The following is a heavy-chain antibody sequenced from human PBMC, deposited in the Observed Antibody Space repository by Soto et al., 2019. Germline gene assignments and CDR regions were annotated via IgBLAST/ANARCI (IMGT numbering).Heavy chain of an antibody. CDR3: ARDKSQYSCGSHNRHFDY. CDR1: GFTFSSYA. J-gene: IGHJ4*02. CDR2: ISYDGSNK. Sequence: QVQLVESGGGVVQPGRSLRLSCAASGFTFSSYAMHWVRQAPGKGLEWVAVISYDGSNKYYADSVKGRFTISRDNSKNPLYLQMNYLRAEDTAVYYCARDKSQYSCGSHNRHFDYWGQGTLVTVSS. V-gene: IGHV3-30-3*01. D-gene: IGHD6-19*01.